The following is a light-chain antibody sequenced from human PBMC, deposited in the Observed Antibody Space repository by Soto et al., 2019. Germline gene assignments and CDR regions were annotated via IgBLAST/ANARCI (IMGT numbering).Light chain of an antibody. CDR2: DVS. Sequence: QSALTQPASVSGSPGQSISISCTGTSSDVGAYNYISWYQQHPGKAPKLIIYDVSNRPSGVSSRFSGSKSGNTASLTISGLQAEDGADYYCSAYTITSPHVFGTGTKLTVL. J-gene: IGLJ1*01. CDR3: SAYTITSPHV. V-gene: IGLV2-14*03. CDR1: SSDVGAYNY.